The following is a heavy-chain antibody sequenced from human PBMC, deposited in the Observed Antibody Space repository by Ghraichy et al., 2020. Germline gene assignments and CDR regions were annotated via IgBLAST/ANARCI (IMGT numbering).Heavy chain of an antibody. CDR2: IRSKAYGGTI. CDR3: GITTYYYYGMDV. Sequence: GGSLRLSCTASGFSFGDYAMSWVRQAPGKGLEWVGFIRSKAYGGTIEYAASVKGRFTISRDDSKSIPYLQMNSLKTEDTAVYYCGITTYYYYGMDVWGQGTTVTVSS. V-gene: IGHV3-49*04. D-gene: IGHD3-10*01. J-gene: IGHJ6*02. CDR1: GFSFGDYA.